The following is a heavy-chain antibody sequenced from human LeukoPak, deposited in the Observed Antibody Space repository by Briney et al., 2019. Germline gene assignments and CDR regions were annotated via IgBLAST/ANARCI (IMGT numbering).Heavy chain of an antibody. D-gene: IGHD4-17*01. J-gene: IGHJ4*02. CDR2: ISSSSSYI. CDR3: ASSYGGAEED. Sequence: PGGTLRLSCAASGITFSSYGMNWVRQAPGKGLEWVSSISSSSSYIYYADSVKGRFTISRDNAKNSLYLQMNSLRAEDTAVYYCASSYGGAEEDWGQGTLVTVSS. V-gene: IGHV3-21*01. CDR1: GITFSSYG.